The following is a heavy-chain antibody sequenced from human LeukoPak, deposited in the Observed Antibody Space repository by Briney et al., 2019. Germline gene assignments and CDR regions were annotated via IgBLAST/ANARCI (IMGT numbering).Heavy chain of an antibody. V-gene: IGHV4-39*01. J-gene: IGHJ4*02. CDR3: ARLGTYSGNLFDN. D-gene: IGHD5-12*01. Sequence: SETLSLTCTVSGGSITSDSYYWVWVRQPPGKGPEWTGSIKYGGTTFYSSSLQSRITLSMDASKNQFSLRLTSVTAADTAVYYCARLGTYSGNLFDNWGQGTLVTVSS. CDR2: IKYGGTT. CDR1: GGSITSDSYY.